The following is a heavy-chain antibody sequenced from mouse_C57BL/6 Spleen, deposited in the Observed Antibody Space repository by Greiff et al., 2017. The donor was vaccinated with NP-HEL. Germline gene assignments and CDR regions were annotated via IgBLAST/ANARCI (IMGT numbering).Heavy chain of an antibody. Sequence: XMXVESGGGLVKPGGSLKLSCAASGFTFSSYAMSWVRQTPEKRLEWVATISDGGSYTYYTDNVKGRFTISRDNAKNNLYLQMSHLKSEDTAMYYCAREIIPIYDYGFAYWGQGTLVTVSA. CDR3: AREIIPIYDYGFAY. CDR1: GFTFSSYA. J-gene: IGHJ3*01. V-gene: IGHV5-4*01. D-gene: IGHD2-4*01. CDR2: ISDGGSYT.